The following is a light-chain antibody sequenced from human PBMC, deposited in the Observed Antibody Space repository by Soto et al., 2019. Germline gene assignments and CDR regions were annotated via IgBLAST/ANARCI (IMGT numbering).Light chain of an antibody. CDR3: QHYNDWPPTWT. J-gene: IGKJ1*01. CDR2: GAS. V-gene: IGKV3-15*01. CDR1: QSVSSK. Sequence: EIVMTQSPATLSVSPGERATLSCRASQSVSSKLAWYQQKPGQAPRVLIYGASTRATGIPARFSGSGSGTESTLTISSLKSDDFAVYYCQHYNDWPPTWTFGQGTKVEIK.